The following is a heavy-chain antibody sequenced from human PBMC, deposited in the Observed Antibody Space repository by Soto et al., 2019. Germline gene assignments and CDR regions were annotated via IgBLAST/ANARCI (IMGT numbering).Heavy chain of an antibody. V-gene: IGHV1-69*13. Sequence: SVKVSCKASGGTFSSYAISWVRQAPGQGLEWMGGISPIFGTANYAQKFQGRGTITADESTSTAYTELSSLRSEDTAVYYCARGSGYSSSWFRAEYFQHWGQGTLVTVSS. CDR2: ISPIFGTA. D-gene: IGHD6-13*01. CDR1: GGTFSSYA. CDR3: ARGSGYSSSWFRAEYFQH. J-gene: IGHJ1*01.